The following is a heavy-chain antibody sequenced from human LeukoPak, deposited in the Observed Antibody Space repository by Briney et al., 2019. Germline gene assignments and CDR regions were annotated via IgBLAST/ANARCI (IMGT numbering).Heavy chain of an antibody. CDR3: ARSSSSWASFDY. D-gene: IGHD2-2*01. CDR2: INTDGRNT. Sequence: GGSLRLSCAASGFTFSSYWLHWVRQAPGKGLLWVSRINTDGRNTNYADAVKGRFTISRDNAKNTLYLQMNSLRAEDTAVYYCARSSSSWASFDYWGQGTLVTVSS. CDR1: GFTFSSYW. V-gene: IGHV3-74*01. J-gene: IGHJ4*02.